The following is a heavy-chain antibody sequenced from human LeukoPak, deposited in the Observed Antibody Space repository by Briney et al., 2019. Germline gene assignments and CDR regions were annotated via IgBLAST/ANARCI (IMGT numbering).Heavy chain of an antibody. CDR3: ARGPSLFTSGWIDY. D-gene: IGHD6-19*01. V-gene: IGHV3-11*05. Sequence: GGSLRLSCAASGFTFSDYYMTWIRQAPGKGLEWVSYISGSSTYTNYADSVKGRFTISRDNAKNSLHLQMASERAENPAVYYCARGPSLFTSGWIDYWGQGTLVTVSS. CDR2: ISGSSTYT. J-gene: IGHJ4*02. CDR1: GFTFSDYY.